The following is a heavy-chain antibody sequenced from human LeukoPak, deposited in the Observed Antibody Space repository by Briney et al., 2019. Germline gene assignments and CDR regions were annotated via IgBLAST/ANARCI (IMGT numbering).Heavy chain of an antibody. D-gene: IGHD3-16*02. V-gene: IGHV3-74*01. CDR1: GFTFSSYW. J-gene: IGHJ4*02. Sequence: GGSLRLSCAASGFTFSSYWMNWVRQAPGKGLVWVSRIASDGSSTTYADSVKGRFSISRDNAKNTLYLQMNSLRVEDTAVYYCARRRPHRNDYWGQGPLVTVSS. CDR3: ARRRPHRNDY. CDR2: IASDGSST.